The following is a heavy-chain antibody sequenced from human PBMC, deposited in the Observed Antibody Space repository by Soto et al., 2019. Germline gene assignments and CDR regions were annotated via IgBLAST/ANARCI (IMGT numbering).Heavy chain of an antibody. CDR3: AKDYVGSRPDAFDI. J-gene: IGHJ3*02. Sequence: PGGSLRLSCAASGFAFSNYAMTWVRQAPGKGLEWVSSISGSGGTTYYTDSVKGRFTISRDNSENTLYLQMNSLRADDTALYYCAKDYVGSRPDAFDIWGQGTMVTVSS. V-gene: IGHV3-23*01. CDR1: GFAFSNYA. CDR2: ISGSGGTT. D-gene: IGHD3-10*02.